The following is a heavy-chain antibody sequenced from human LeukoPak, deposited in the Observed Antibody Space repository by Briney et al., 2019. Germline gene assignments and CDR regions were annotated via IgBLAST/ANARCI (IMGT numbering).Heavy chain of an antibody. J-gene: IGHJ5*02. Sequence: KSSETLSLTCAVYGGSFSGYYWSWIRQPPGKGLEWIGEINHSGSTNYNPSLKSRVTISVDTSKNQFSLKLSSVTAADTAVYYCASFQDTIFGVPRNWFDPWGQGTLVTVSS. CDR3: ASFQDTIFGVPRNWFDP. V-gene: IGHV4-34*01. CDR1: GGSFSGYY. D-gene: IGHD3-3*01. CDR2: INHSGST.